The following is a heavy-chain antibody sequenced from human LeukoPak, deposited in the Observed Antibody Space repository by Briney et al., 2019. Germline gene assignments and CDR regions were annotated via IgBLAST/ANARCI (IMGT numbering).Heavy chain of an antibody. CDR1: GDSISGNSLA. V-gene: IGHV6-1*01. Sequence: SQTLSLTCAISGDSISGNSLAWNWIRQSPSRGLEWLGRTYYRSKWYNDYAESVKSRITINADTSKNQFSLQLNSVTPEDTAVYYCGRAGGSTWYGNWFDPWGHGTLVTVSS. CDR3: GRAGGSTWYGNWFDP. J-gene: IGHJ5*02. D-gene: IGHD6-13*01. CDR2: TYYRSKWYN.